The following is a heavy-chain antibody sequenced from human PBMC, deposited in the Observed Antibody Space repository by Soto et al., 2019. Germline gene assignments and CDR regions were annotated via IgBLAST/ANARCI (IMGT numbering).Heavy chain of an antibody. J-gene: IGHJ5*02. CDR3: ARDTYSFGYNGFDP. D-gene: IGHD2-15*01. CDR2: IWYDGSNK. V-gene: IGHV3-33*01. CDR1: GFTFSSYG. Sequence: QVQLVESGGGVVQPGRSLRLSCAASGFTFSSYGMHWVRQAPGKGLEWVAVIWYDGSNKYYADSVKGRFTISRDNSKNTLYLQMNSLRAEDTAVYYCARDTYSFGYNGFDPWCQGTLVTVSS.